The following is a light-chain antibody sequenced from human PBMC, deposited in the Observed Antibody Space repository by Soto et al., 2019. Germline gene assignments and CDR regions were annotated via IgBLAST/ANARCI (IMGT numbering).Light chain of an antibody. CDR2: KAS. J-gene: IGKJ1*01. V-gene: IGKV1-5*03. CDR1: QTISTL. Sequence: DIQMTQSPSTLSASVGDRVTITCRASQTISTLLDWYQQRPGKAPNLLIYKASSLESGVPSRFSGRGFGTEVTLTISRLQPDDFATYFCQQYSTYPWTFGQGTKVEVK. CDR3: QQYSTYPWT.